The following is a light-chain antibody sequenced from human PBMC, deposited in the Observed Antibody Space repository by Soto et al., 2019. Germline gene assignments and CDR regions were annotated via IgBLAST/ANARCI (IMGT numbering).Light chain of an antibody. CDR2: EGI. CDR3: CSSAGATTYV. V-gene: IGLV2-23*01. CDR1: SSNIGGYNV. Sequence: QSALTQPASVSGSPGQSITISCSGTSSNIGGYNVVSWYQQHPGKAPKVIVYEGIKRPSGVSDRFSGSTSGSTASLTISGLQAEDEAEYYCCSSAGATTYVFGSGTKVTVL. J-gene: IGLJ1*01.